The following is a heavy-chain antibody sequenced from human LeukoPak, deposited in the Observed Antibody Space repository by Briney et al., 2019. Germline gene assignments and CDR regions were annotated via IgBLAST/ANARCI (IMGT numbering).Heavy chain of an antibody. Sequence: GGSLRLSCAPSGFTLSSNYMSWVRQAPGEGLGWVSVIYSGGSTYYADSVKGRFTISRDNSKNTLYLQMNSMRDEDTAVYYCARDPGTEHTYYYYGMDVWGQGTTVTVSS. D-gene: IGHD1-1*01. CDR3: ARDPGTEHTYYYYGMDV. CDR1: GFTLSSNY. J-gene: IGHJ6*02. CDR2: IYSGGST. V-gene: IGHV3-66*01.